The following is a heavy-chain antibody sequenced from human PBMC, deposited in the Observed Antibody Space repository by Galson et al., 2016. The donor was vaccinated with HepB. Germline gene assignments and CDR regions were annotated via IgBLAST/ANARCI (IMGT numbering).Heavy chain of an antibody. V-gene: IGHV3-23*01. Sequence: SLRLSCAASGFTFSDYGMTWVRKAPGKGLEWISTICGSCGDKHYADSVKGRFTISRDNSKNTLFLQMSSLRDEDTAVYYCAKDPSHHEGSGSPIDNWGQGTLVTVSS. CDR3: AKDPSHHEGSGSPIDN. CDR2: ICGSCGDK. D-gene: IGHD3-22*01. J-gene: IGHJ4*02. CDR1: GFTFSDYG.